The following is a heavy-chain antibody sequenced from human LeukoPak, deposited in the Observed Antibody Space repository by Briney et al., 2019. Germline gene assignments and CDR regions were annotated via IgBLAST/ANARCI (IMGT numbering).Heavy chain of an antibody. CDR3: ARDRSRAAGIFDY. D-gene: IGHD6-6*01. CDR2: IYTSGST. CDR1: GGSIRSDF. J-gene: IGHJ4*02. Sequence: SETLSLTCTVSGGSIRSDFWSRIRQPAGKGLEWIGRIYTSGSTNYNPSLKSRVTMSVDTSKNQFSLKLSSVTAADTAVYYCARDRSRAAGIFDYWGQGTLVTVSS. V-gene: IGHV4-4*07.